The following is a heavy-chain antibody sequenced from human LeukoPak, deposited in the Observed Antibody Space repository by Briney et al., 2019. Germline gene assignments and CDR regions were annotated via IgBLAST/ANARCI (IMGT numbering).Heavy chain of an antibody. CDR3: AKGIGSSGSYYTCFDY. D-gene: IGHD1-26*01. Sequence: GRSLRLSCAASGFTFSNFAMSWVRQAPGKGLEWVSGITGSGGATYSADSVKGRFTISRDNSKNTLYLQMNSLRAEDTAVYYCAKGIGSSGSYYTCFDYWGQGTLVTVSS. CDR2: ITGSGGAT. J-gene: IGHJ4*02. CDR1: GFTFSNFA. V-gene: IGHV3-23*01.